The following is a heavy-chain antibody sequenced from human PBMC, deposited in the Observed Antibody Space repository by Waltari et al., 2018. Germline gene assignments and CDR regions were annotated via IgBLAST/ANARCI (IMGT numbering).Heavy chain of an antibody. V-gene: IGHV4-34*01. J-gene: IGHJ6*02. D-gene: IGHD2-8*01. CDR2: INHSGST. CDR1: GGSFSGYY. Sequence: QVHLQQWGAGLLKPSETLSLTCGVYGGSFSGYYWSWIRQPPGKGLEWIGEINHSGSTNYNPSLKSRVTMSVDTSKSQFSLKLSSVTAADTAVYYCARGRCISTWFCQYYGVDVWGQGP. CDR3: ARGRCISTWFCQYYGVDV.